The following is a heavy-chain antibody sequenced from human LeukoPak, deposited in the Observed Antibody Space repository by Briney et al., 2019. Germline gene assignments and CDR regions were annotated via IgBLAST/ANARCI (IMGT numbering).Heavy chain of an antibody. CDR3: ARLTPAAGRLYFVD. V-gene: IGHV3-53*01. CDR1: GFTFSNY. D-gene: IGHD6-13*01. J-gene: IGHJ4*02. CDR2: LYNTGNT. Sequence: GGSLRLSCAASGFTFSNYLSWVRQAPGKGLEWVSTLYNTGNTYYANSVKGRFSISRDNSKNTLFLQMNSLRAEDTAVYYCARLTPAAGRLYFVDWGPGTLVTVSS.